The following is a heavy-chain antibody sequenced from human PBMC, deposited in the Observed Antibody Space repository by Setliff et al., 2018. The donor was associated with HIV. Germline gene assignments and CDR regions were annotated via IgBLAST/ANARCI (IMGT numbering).Heavy chain of an antibody. V-gene: IGHV4-4*07. CDR2: IYTTGFT. D-gene: IGHD1-1*01. J-gene: IGHJ4*02. CDR3: TREGRGDPALATTRLDY. CDR1: GVSIPTNY. Sequence: PSETLSLTCNISGVSIPTNYWNWIRQPAGKGLEWIGRIYTTGFTHYNPSLKSRVTISIDTSKNHFSLSLASVSDSDTAVYYCTREGRGDPALATTRLDYWGQGKLVTVSS.